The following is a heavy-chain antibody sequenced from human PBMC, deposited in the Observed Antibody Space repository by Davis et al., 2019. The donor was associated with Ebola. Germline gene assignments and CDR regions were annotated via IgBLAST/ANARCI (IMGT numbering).Heavy chain of an antibody. CDR2: VYHSGTT. CDR1: GGSIHTFY. D-gene: IGHD2-8*01. Sequence: SETLSLTCTVSGGSIHTFYWNWIRQPPGKGLEWIGNVYHSGTTSYSPSLKSRVTIPVDTSKNQFSLKLISVTAADTAVYYCARDLGYCTNGVCPRGEGMDVWGQGTTVTVSS. V-gene: IGHV4-59*01. J-gene: IGHJ6*02. CDR3: ARDLGYCTNGVCPRGEGMDV.